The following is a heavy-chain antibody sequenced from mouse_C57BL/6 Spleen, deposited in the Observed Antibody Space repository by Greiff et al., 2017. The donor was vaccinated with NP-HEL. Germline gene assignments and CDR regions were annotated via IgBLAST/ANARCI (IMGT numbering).Heavy chain of an antibody. CDR1: GYTFTSYG. V-gene: IGHV1-81*01. CDR3: ARGDNSNGAMDY. Sequence: QVQLQQSGAELARPGALVKLSCKASGYTFTSYGISWVKQRTGQGLEWIGEIYPRSGNTYYNEKFKGKATLTADKSSSTAYMELRSLTSEDSAVYFCARGDNSNGAMDYWGQGTSVTVSS. J-gene: IGHJ4*01. CDR2: IYPRSGNT. D-gene: IGHD2-5*01.